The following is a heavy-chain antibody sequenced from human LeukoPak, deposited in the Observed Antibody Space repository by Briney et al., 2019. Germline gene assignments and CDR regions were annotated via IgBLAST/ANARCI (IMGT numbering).Heavy chain of an antibody. CDR3: ARQAGARYCSVGSCYPGYFDY. D-gene: IGHD2-15*01. V-gene: IGHV1-69*13. J-gene: IGHJ4*02. CDR2: IIPIFGTA. Sequence: SVKVSCKASGGTFLSYAISWVRPPPGQGLEWMGGIIPIFGTANYAQKLQGRVTITADESTSTAYVELSSLRSEDTAVYYCARQAGARYCSVGSCYPGYFDYWGQGTLVTVSS. CDR1: GGTFLSYA.